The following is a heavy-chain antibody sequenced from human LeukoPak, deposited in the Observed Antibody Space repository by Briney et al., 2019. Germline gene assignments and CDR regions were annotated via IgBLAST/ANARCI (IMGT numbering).Heavy chain of an antibody. J-gene: IGHJ4*02. CDR3: ARHGYYYDSSGYLYYFDY. D-gene: IGHD3-22*01. Sequence: SETLSLTCAVYGGSFSGYYWSRIRQPPGKGLEWIGEINHSGSTNYNPSLKSRVTISVDTSKNQFSLKLSSVTAADTAVYYCARHGYYYDSSGYLYYFDYWGQGTLVTVSS. V-gene: IGHV4-34*01. CDR2: INHSGST. CDR1: GGSFSGYY.